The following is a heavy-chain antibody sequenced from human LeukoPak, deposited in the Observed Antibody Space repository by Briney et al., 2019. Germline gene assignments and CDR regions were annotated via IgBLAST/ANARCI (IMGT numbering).Heavy chain of an antibody. Sequence: SETLSLTCTVSGGSISSGGYYWSWIRQHPGKGLEWIGYIYYSGSTYYNPSLKSRVTISVDTSKNQFSLKLSSVTAADTAVYYCARVSGRSRTAFDYWGQGTLVTVSS. V-gene: IGHV4-31*03. J-gene: IGHJ4*02. CDR2: IYYSGST. CDR1: GGSISSGGYY. D-gene: IGHD6-13*01. CDR3: ARVSGRSRTAFDY.